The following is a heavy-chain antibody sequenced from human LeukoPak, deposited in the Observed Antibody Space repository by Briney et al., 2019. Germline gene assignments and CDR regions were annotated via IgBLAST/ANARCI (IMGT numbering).Heavy chain of an antibody. J-gene: IGHJ6*03. CDR1: GGSISSSSYY. Sequence: SETLSLTCTVSGGSISSSSYYWGWIRQPPGKGLEWIGSIYYSGSTYYNPSLKSRVTISVDTSKNQFSLKLSSVTAADTAVYHCARDRLLEDRDYSYYYYMDVWGKGTTVTVSS. CDR3: ARDRLLEDRDYSYYYYMDV. CDR2: IYYSGST. D-gene: IGHD1-1*01. V-gene: IGHV4-39*02.